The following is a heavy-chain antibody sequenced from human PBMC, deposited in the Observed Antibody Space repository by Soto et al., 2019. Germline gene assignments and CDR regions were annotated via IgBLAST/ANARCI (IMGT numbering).Heavy chain of an antibody. CDR2: VYNSGST. D-gene: IGHD2-2*01. V-gene: IGHV4-59*01. CDR3: AREMGYCTTTSCHAGPLYYYMDV. CDR1: GGSISSYH. Sequence: QVQLQESGPGLVKPSETLSLTCTVSGGSISSYHWSWIRQPPGKGLEWIGEVYNSGSTNYNPSLKNRVTISAATSKNHLSLSLSSVTAADTAVYFCAREMGYCTTTSCHAGPLYYYMDVWGKGTTVTVSS. J-gene: IGHJ6*03.